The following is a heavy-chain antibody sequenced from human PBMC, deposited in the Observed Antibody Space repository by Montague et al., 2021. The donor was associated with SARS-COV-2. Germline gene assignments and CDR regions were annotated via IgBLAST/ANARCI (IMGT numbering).Heavy chain of an antibody. J-gene: IGHJ4*02. V-gene: IGHV2-70*11. D-gene: IGHD3-16*02. CDR1: GFSLSTSGMC. CDR3: ARTTMITFGGVIVPFDY. Sequence: PALAKPTKTLTLTCTFSGFSLSTSGMCVSWIRQPPGKALEWLARIDWDDDKYYSTSLKTRLTISKDTSKNQVVLTMTNMDPVDTATYYCARTTMITFGGVIVPFDYWGQGTLVTVSS. CDR2: IDWDDDK.